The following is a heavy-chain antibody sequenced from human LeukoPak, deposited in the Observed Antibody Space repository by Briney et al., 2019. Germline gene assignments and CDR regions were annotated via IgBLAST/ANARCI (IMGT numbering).Heavy chain of an antibody. CDR3: AGAGIAAAGREFDY. D-gene: IGHD6-13*01. J-gene: IGHJ4*02. CDR1: GGSISSYY. CDR2: IYYSGST. V-gene: IGHV4-59*08. Sequence: SETLSLTCTVSGGSISSYYWSWIRQPPGKGLEWIGYIYYSGSTNYNPSLKSRVTISVDTSKNQFSLKLSSVTAADTAVYYCAGAGIAAAGREFDYWGQGTLVTVSS.